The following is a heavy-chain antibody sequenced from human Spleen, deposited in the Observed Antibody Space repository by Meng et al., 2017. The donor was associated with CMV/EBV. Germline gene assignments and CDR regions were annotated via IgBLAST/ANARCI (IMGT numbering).Heavy chain of an antibody. CDR2: TYYRSKWYN. CDR3: ARDILERNAFDM. CDR1: GDSVSGNSAA. V-gene: IGHV6-1*01. D-gene: IGHD1-1*01. Sequence: SCAISGDSVSGNSAAWTWIRQSPSRGLEWLGRTYYRSKWYNDYAVSVKGRITINPDTSKNQFSLKLSSVTAADTAVFYCARDILERNAFDMWGQGTMVTVSS. J-gene: IGHJ3*02.